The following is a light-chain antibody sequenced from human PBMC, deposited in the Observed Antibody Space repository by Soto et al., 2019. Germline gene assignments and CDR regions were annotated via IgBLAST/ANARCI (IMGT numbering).Light chain of an antibody. CDR1: QSISSW. CDR3: XXANSFPLT. J-gene: IGKJ4*01. V-gene: IGKV1-5*03. CDR2: KAS. Sequence: DIQMTQSPSTLSASVGDRVTITCRASQSISSWLAWYQQKPGKAPKLLIYKASSLESGVPSRFSGSGSGTEFTLTISSLQPDXXATYXXXXANSFPLTFGGGTKVEIK.